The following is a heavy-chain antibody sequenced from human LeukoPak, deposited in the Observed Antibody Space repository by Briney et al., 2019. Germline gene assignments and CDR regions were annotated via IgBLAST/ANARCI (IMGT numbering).Heavy chain of an antibody. Sequence: NPSETPSLTSAVYRGSFSGYYWSWIRQPPGKGREWSGEINHSGSNNYNPSLMIRVTISVDTYKNQFSLKLSSVTAADTAVYYCARGESYGSGSYYDYWGQGTLVTVSS. CDR1: RGSFSGYY. J-gene: IGHJ4*02. D-gene: IGHD3-10*01. CDR2: INHSGSN. V-gene: IGHV4-34*01. CDR3: ARGESYGSGSYYDY.